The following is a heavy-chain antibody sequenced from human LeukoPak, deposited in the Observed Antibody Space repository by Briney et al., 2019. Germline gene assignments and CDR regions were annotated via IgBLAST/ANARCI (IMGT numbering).Heavy chain of an antibody. Sequence: GGSLRLSCAASGFTFSSYAMHWVRQAPGKGLEWVAIITFDGSNKYYSDSVKGRFTISRDNSKNTLYLQMDSLRGEDTAIYYCAREAVRSSYYYAMDVWGQGTTVTVSS. V-gene: IGHV3-30-3*01. D-gene: IGHD3-10*01. CDR1: GFTFSSYA. CDR3: AREAVRSSYYYAMDV. CDR2: ITFDGSNK. J-gene: IGHJ6*02.